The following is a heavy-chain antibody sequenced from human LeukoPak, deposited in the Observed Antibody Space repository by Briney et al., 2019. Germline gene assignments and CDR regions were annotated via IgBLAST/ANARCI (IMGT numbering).Heavy chain of an antibody. J-gene: IGHJ4*02. CDR2: ISTSGYT. Sequence: GGSLRLSCAASGXTFSSYWMHWVRQAPGKGLESVSYISTSGYTYHADSVKGRFTISRDNAKNSLNLQMNSLGAEDTAVHYCARVRYYGSGSYSDHWGQGTLVTVSS. CDR1: GXTFSSYW. CDR3: ARVRYYGSGSYSDH. V-gene: IGHV3-21*05. D-gene: IGHD3-10*01.